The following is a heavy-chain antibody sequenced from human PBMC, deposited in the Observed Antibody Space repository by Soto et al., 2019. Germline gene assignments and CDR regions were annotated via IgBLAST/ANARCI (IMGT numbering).Heavy chain of an antibody. CDR1: GGSISSYY. V-gene: IGHV4-59*01. Sequence: SETLSLTCTVSGGSISSYYWSWIRQPPGKGLEWIGYIYYSGSTNYNPSLKSRVTISVDTSKNQFSLKLSSVTAADTAVYYCARDRFGVMVRGSDYYYYYMDVWGKGTTVTVSS. D-gene: IGHD3-10*01. CDR3: ARDRFGVMVRGSDYYYYYMDV. CDR2: IYYSGST. J-gene: IGHJ6*03.